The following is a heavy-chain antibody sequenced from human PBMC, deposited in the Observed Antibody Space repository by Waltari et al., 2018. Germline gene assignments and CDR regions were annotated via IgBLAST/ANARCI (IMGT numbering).Heavy chain of an antibody. D-gene: IGHD1-26*01. J-gene: IGHJ4*02. V-gene: IGHV4-38-2*02. Sequence: QVQLQESGPGLVKPSETLSLTCAVPRFSISSVAYLAWIRQPPGTGLEWIGSIHHSGTTYYNPSLKSRVTISLDTPKNQFSLKLNSVTAADTAVYFCVKDRGGAHHDYWGQGTLVTVSS. CDR2: IHHSGTT. CDR3: VKDRGGAHHDY. CDR1: RFSISSVAY.